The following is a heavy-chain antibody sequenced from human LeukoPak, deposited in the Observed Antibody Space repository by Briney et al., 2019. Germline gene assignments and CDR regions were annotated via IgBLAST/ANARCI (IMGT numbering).Heavy chain of an antibody. J-gene: IGHJ5*02. CDR3: ARDGYSSSGWFDP. V-gene: IGHV3-21*01. CDR2: ISSFSSYI. Sequence: GGSLRLSCAASEFTFSSYNMNWVRQAPGKGLEWVSSISSFSSYIYYADSVKGRFTISRDNAKNSLYLQMNSLRAEDTAVYYCARDGYSSSGWFDPWGQGTLVTVSS. D-gene: IGHD6-13*01. CDR1: EFTFSSYN.